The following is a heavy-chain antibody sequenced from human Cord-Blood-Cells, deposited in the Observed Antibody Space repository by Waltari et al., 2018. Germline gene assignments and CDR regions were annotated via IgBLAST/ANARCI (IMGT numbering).Heavy chain of an antibody. J-gene: IGHJ6*02. V-gene: IGHV3-9*01. D-gene: IGHD6-6*01. CDR1: GLTFADYA. CDR3: AKDRSSSYYYGMDV. Sequence: EVQLVESGGVLVQPGRSLRLSCAASGLTFADYAMPWVGQAPGKGLEWVSGISWNSGSIGYADSVKGRFTISRDNAKNSLYLQMNSLRAEDTALYYCAKDRSSSYYYGMDVWGQGTTVTVSS. CDR2: ISWNSGSI.